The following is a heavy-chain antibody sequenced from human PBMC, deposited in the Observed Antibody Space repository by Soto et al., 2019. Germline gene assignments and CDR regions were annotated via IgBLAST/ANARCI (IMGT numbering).Heavy chain of an antibody. CDR1: GFTFSSYA. J-gene: IGHJ3*02. CDR2: ISGSGGGT. Sequence: EVQLLESGGGLVQPGGSLRLSCAASGFTFSSYAMTWVRQAPGKGLEWVSAISGSGGGTYYADSVKGRFTISRDNSKNTLYLQLNSLSAEDTAVYYCAKDAGYCSGGNCYSYHDAFDIWGQGTLVTVSS. V-gene: IGHV3-23*01. D-gene: IGHD2-15*01. CDR3: AKDAGYCSGGNCYSYHDAFDI.